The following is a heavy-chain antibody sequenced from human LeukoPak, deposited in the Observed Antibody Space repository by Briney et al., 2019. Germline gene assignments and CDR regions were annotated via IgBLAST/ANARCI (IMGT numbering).Heavy chain of an antibody. CDR2: TYYRSKWLH. CDR3: ARNLSPDFDY. CDR1: GDTVSSNSAA. D-gene: IGHD1-14*01. V-gene: IGHV6-1*01. Sequence: SQTLSLTCAISGDTVSSNSAAWNWLRQSPSRGLEWLGRTYYRSKWLHEYALSVESRIRINPDTSKNQFSLQLNSVTPEDTAVYYCARNLSPDFDYWGQGTLVTVSS. J-gene: IGHJ4*02.